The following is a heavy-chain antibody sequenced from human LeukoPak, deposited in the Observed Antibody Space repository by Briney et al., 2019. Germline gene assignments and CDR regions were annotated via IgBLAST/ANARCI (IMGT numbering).Heavy chain of an antibody. J-gene: IGHJ4*02. CDR1: GFTFSTNA. CDR2: ISAGGDRT. Sequence: GGSLRLSCAASGFTFSTNAMGWVREAPRKGLEWVSAISAGGDRTYYADSVRGRFTLSRDKSKNTLYLQINSLRAEDTAVYYCAKDARRSSGWWFFDHWGQGTLVTVSS. D-gene: IGHD6-19*01. V-gene: IGHV3-23*01. CDR3: AKDARRSSGWWFFDH.